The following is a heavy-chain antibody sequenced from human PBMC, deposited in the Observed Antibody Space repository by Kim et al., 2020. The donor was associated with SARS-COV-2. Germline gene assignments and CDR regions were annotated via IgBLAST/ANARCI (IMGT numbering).Heavy chain of an antibody. Sequence: YAESVKARLIISRDHSKNPLYHQMNSLRAEDTAVYYCATVVFYYDAGYFKNWGQGTLVIVSS. D-gene: IGHD3-22*01. J-gene: IGHJ1*01. V-gene: IGHV3-66*01. CDR3: ATVVFYYDAGYFKN.